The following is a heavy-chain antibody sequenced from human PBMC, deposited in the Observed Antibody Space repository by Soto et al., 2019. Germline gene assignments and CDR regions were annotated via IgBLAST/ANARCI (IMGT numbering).Heavy chain of an antibody. CDR3: ATALGRYFDWLLLGPVAFDI. Sequence: SETLSLTCTVSGGSISSSSYYWGWIRQPPGKGLEWIGSIYYSGSTYYNPSLKSRVTISVDTSKNQFSLKLSSVTAADTAVYYCATALGRYFDWLLLGPVAFDIWGQGTMVTVSS. J-gene: IGHJ3*02. D-gene: IGHD3-9*01. CDR1: GGSISSSSYY. V-gene: IGHV4-39*01. CDR2: IYYSGST.